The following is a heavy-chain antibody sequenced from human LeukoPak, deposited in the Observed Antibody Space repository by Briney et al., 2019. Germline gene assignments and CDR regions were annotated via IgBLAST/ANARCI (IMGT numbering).Heavy chain of an antibody. CDR1: GYSFTSYW. CDR3: ATSESQTKFDY. Sequence: GESLKISCKGSGYSFTSYWIGWVRQMPGKGLEWMGIIYPGDSDTRYSPSFQGQVTISADKSINTAYLQWSSLKASDTAMYFCATSESQTKFDYWGQGTQVIVSS. D-gene: IGHD1/OR15-1a*01. V-gene: IGHV5-51*01. CDR2: IYPGDSDT. J-gene: IGHJ4*02.